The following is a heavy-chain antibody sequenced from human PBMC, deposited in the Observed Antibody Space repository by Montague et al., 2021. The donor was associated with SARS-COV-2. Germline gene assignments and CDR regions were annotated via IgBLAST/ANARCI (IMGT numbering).Heavy chain of an antibody. CDR2: INDSGTT. Sequence: SETLSLTCAVYGGSFSGYYWNWIRQPPGKGLEWIGEINDSGTTNYNPSLKSRVTLSVDTSMMQFSLELTSVTAADTAFYFCARGGRVKRTLLERVVVTPLGNIDSWGQGVPVTVSS. J-gene: IGHJ4*02. CDR3: ARGGRVKRTLLERVVVTPLGNIDS. V-gene: IGHV4-34*01. D-gene: IGHD2-15*01. CDR1: GGSFSGYY.